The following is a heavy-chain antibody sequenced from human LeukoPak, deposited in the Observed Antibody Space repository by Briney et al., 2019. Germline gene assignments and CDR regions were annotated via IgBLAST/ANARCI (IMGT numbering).Heavy chain of an antibody. J-gene: IGHJ4*02. CDR2: INHSGST. Sequence: SETLSLTCAVYGGSFSGYYWSWIRQPPGKGLEWIGEINHSGSTNYSPSLKGRVTISADTSQNQFSLKLSSVTAADTAVYYCASRELGNDYWGQGTLVTVSS. D-gene: IGHD7-27*01. CDR3: ASRELGNDY. V-gene: IGHV4-34*01. CDR1: GGSFSGYY.